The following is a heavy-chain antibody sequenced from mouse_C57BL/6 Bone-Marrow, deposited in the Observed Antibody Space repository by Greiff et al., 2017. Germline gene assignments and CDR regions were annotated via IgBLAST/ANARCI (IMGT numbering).Heavy chain of an antibody. V-gene: IGHV1-39*01. D-gene: IGHD3-1*01. J-gene: IGHJ4*01. CDR3: ARWGYSDAMDY. CDR2: INPNYGTT. CDR1: GYSFTDYN. Sequence: EVKLLESGPELVKPGASVKISCKASGYSFTDYNLNWVKQSNGKSLEWIGVINPNYGTTSYNQKFKGKATLTVDQSSSTAYMQLNSLTSEDSAVYYCARWGYSDAMDYWGQGTSVTVSS.